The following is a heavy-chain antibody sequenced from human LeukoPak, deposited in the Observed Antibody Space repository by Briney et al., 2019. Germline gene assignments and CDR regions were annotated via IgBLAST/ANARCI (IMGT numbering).Heavy chain of an antibody. CDR2: IYYSGST. CDR3: ARGPYLDC. Sequence: SETLSLTCTVSGGSVSSSSYYWSWIRQPPGRGLEWIGYIYYSGSTNYNPSLKSRVTISVDTSNDRFSLKLSSVPAADTAVYYCARGPYLDCWGQGTLVTVSS. V-gene: IGHV4-61*01. J-gene: IGHJ4*02. CDR1: GGSVSSSSYY.